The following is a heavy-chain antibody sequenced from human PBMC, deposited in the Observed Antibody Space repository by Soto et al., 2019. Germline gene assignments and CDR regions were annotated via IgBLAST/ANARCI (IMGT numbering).Heavy chain of an antibody. V-gene: IGHV3-23*01. CDR2: ISGSGGST. CDR1: GFTFSSYA. Sequence: EVQLLESGGGLVQPGGSLRLSCAASGFTFSSYAMSWVRQAPGKGLEWVSAISGSGGSTYYADSVKGRFTISRDNSKNTLYLQMNSLRDEDTAVYYCAKDLFFFGSGWSYNWFDPWGQGTLVTVSS. CDR3: AKDLFFFGSGWSYNWFDP. J-gene: IGHJ5*02. D-gene: IGHD6-19*01.